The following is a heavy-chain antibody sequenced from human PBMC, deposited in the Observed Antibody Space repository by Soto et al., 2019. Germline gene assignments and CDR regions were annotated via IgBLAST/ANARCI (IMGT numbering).Heavy chain of an antibody. J-gene: IGHJ5*02. CDR3: ARMASAGTLNWFDP. Sequence: QVQLVQSGAEVKEPGASVRVSCKASGYTFINFDISWVRQAAGRGLEWLGWMNPGSGKTGYASKFQGRVAMTRDATTGTSHLELSSLTSDDTAVYYCARMASAGTLNWFDPWGQGTLVTVSS. CDR2: MNPGSGKT. CDR1: GYTFINFD. V-gene: IGHV1-8*02. D-gene: IGHD6-13*01.